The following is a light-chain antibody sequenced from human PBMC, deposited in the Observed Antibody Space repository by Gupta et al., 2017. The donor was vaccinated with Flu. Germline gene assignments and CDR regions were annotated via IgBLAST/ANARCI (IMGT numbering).Light chain of an antibody. Sequence: EIVLTHPPDTVSLSPGERATLSCRASQSVNSNYLAWYQQKPGQAPRLLIYDASSRATGIPDRFSGSGSGTDFTLTISRLEPEDFAVYFCQQYDKSPGTFGQGTKVEVK. CDR3: QQYDKSPGT. CDR2: DAS. CDR1: QSVNSNY. V-gene: IGKV3-20*01. J-gene: IGKJ1*01.